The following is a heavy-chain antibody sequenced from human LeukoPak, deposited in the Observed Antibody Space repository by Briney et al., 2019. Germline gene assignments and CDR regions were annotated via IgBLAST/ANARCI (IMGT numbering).Heavy chain of an antibody. D-gene: IGHD3-10*01. J-gene: IGHJ5*01. CDR2: IKRDGNEK. CDR1: GFTFSSYW. V-gene: IGHV3-7*01. CDR3: AKEGAYPIITYDS. Sequence: GGSLRLSCAASGFTFSSYWMNWVRQAPGKGLEWAANIKRDGNEKNYVDSVKGRFSISRDNAKNSLYLQMDSLRAEDTAVYYCAKEGAYPIITYDSWGQGALVTVSS.